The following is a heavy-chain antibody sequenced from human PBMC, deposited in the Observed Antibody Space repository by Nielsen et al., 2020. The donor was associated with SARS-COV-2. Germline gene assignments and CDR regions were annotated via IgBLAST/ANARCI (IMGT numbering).Heavy chain of an antibody. Sequence: GGSLRLSCVASGFTFSGSAMNWVRQAPGKGLEWVAVISYDGSNKYYADSVKGRFTISRDNSKNTLYLQMNSLRAEDTAVYYCAKGPPGSRPTDYWGQGTLVTVSS. CDR3: AKGPPGSRPTDY. J-gene: IGHJ4*02. CDR2: ISYDGSNK. D-gene: IGHD2-2*01. V-gene: IGHV3-30*18. CDR1: GFTFSGSA.